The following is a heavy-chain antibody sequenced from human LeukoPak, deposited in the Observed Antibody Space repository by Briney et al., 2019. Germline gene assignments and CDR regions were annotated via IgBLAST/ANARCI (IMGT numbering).Heavy chain of an antibody. CDR3: ARGEIVGYCSGGSCYRPIDI. D-gene: IGHD2-15*01. CDR2: INWNGGST. CDR1: GFNFDDYG. V-gene: IGHV3-20*04. Sequence: GGSLRLSCAASGFNFDDYGMSWVRQAPGKGLEWVSGINWNGGSTGYADSVEGRFTISRDNAKNSLFLQMNSLRAEDTALYYCARGEIVGYCSGGSCYRPIDIWGQGTMVTVSS. J-gene: IGHJ3*02.